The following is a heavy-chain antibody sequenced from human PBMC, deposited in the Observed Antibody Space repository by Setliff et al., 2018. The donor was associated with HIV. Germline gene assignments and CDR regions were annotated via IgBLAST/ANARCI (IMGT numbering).Heavy chain of an antibody. CDR2: ISSSSTYI. J-gene: IGHJ6*03. CDR1: GFTLSSYS. CDR3: ARAGRSRRNTFWSGYYRDYFYMDV. D-gene: IGHD3-3*01. V-gene: IGHV3-21*01. Sequence: PGGSLRLSCAASGFTLSSYSMNWVRQAPGKGLEWVSTISSSSTYIYNADSVKGRFTISRDNSKNTLYLQMSRLRAEDTAVYYCARAGRSRRNTFWSGYYRDYFYMDVWGKGTTVTVSS.